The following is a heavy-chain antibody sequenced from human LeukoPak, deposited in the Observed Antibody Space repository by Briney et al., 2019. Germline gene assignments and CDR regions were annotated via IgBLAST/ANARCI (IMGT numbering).Heavy chain of an antibody. CDR2: IYYSGST. CDR3: AGAHCGGDCYSGRAFDI. D-gene: IGHD2-21*02. Sequence: PSETLSLTCTVSGGSISSSSYYWGWIRQPPGKGLEWIGSIYYSGSTYYKPSLKSRVTISVDKSKNQFSLKLSSVTAADTAVYYCAGAHCGGDCYSGRAFDIWGQGTMVTVSS. CDR1: GGSISSSSYY. V-gene: IGHV4-39*07. J-gene: IGHJ3*02.